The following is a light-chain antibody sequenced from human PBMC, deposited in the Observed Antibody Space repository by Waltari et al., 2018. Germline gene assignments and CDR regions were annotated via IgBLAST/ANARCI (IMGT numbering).Light chain of an antibody. Sequence: QHVLTQPPAVSGAPGQSGTISCTGTRSNVGPGYDVHWYRQLPGTAPKLLIYTNYNRPSGVPDRFAGSKSDTSAYLVIAGLQAEDEADYYCQSFDSSLSDVFGTGTKVTVL. J-gene: IGLJ1*01. CDR1: RSNVGPGYD. CDR2: TNY. V-gene: IGLV1-40*01. CDR3: QSFDSSLSDV.